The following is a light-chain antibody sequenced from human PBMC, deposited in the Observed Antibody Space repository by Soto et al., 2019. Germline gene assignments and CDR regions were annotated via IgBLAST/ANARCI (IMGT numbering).Light chain of an antibody. J-gene: IGLJ1*01. V-gene: IGLV3-21*02. Sequence: LTQPPSVSVAPGQTARISCGGDNIGTKSVHWYQQKPGQAPVLVIYDDHDRPSGIPERFSGSNSGNTATLTITRVEAGDEADYYCQVWDSSSDHYVFAAGTKVTVL. CDR3: QVWDSSSDHYV. CDR1: NIGTKS. CDR2: DDH.